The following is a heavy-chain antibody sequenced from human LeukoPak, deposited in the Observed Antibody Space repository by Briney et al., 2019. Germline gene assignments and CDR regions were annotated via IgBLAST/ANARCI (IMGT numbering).Heavy chain of an antibody. CDR2: IIPILDIA. CDR1: GGTLSSYA. D-gene: IGHD3-10*01. CDR3: ARDQGVTDPPPYGLDV. J-gene: IGHJ6*02. V-gene: IGHV1-69*04. Sequence: SVKVSCKASGGTLSSYAISWVRQAPGQGLECMGRIIPILDIATCAQKFQGRVTITADKSTSTAYMELSSLSSEDTAVYDCARDQGVTDPPPYGLDVWGQGTTVTVSS.